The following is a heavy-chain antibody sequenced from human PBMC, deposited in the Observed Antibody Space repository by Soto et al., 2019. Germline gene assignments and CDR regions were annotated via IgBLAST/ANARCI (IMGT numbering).Heavy chain of an antibody. CDR1: GFTFSSYS. Sequence: EVQLVESGGGLVQPGGSLRLSCAASGFTFSSYSMNWVRQAPGKGLEWVSYVSSSSSTIYYADSVKGRSTISRDNAKNSLYLQMTSLRDEDAAVYYCARSSGRIDYLGQGTMDTVSS. V-gene: IGHV3-48*02. D-gene: IGHD1-1*01. J-gene: IGHJ4*02. CDR3: ARSSGRIDY. CDR2: VSSSSSTI.